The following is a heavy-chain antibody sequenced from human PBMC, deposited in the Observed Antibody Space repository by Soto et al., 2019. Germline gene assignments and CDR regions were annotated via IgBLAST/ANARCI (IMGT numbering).Heavy chain of an antibody. J-gene: IGHJ4*02. CDR2: IYYSGIT. CDR1: GVSISNSSYY. V-gene: IGHV4-39*01. CDR3: ARHGSN. Sequence: SETLSPTCTVSGVSISNSSYYWGWIRRPPGNGLQRLGTIYYSGITYYNPSLKSRVTISVDTAKKQISLKLTSVTAADTAVYYCARHGSNWGQGTLVTV.